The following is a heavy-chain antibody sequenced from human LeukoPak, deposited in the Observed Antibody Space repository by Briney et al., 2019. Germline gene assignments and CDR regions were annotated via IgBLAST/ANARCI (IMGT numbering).Heavy chain of an antibody. CDR2: IYTSGST. J-gene: IGHJ3*02. D-gene: IGHD3-16*01. CDR3: ARRTVLITYGAFDI. CDR1: GGSLSSGSYY. Sequence: PSQTLSLTCTVSGGSLSSGSYYWSWIWQPAGKGLEWIGRIYTSGSTNYNPSLKSRVTISVDTSKNQFSLKLSSVTAADTAVYYCARRTVLITYGAFDIWGQGTMVTVSS. V-gene: IGHV4-61*02.